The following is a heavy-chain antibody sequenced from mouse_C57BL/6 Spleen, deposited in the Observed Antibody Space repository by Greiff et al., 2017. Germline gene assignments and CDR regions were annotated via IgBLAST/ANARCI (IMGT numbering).Heavy chain of an antibody. CDR3: ARSLYYGSTYYAMDY. CDR1: GFSLTSYG. D-gene: IGHD1-1*01. J-gene: IGHJ4*01. V-gene: IGHV2-2*01. Sequence: VQLQESGPGLVQPSQSLSITCTVSGFSLTSYGVHLVRQSPGKGLEWLGVIWSGGSTDYNAAFISRLSISKDNSKSQVFFKMNSLQADDTAIYYCARSLYYGSTYYAMDYWGQGTSVTVSS. CDR2: IWSGGST.